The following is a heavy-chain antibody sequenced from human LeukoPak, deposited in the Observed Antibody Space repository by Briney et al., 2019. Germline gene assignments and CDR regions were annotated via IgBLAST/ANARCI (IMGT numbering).Heavy chain of an antibody. CDR1: GYTFNIYY. CDR2: IHPNDGGT. D-gene: IGHD2-15*01. V-gene: IGHV1-46*02. J-gene: IGHJ5*02. CDR3: SRGDIDL. Sequence: GASVKVSCKTSGYTFNIYYVQWVRLAPGQGLEWMGVIHPNDGGTTYAQKFQGRIIMTSVTSPSTISIELSSLKSDVTACYHCSRGDIDLWGKGTPVTVSS.